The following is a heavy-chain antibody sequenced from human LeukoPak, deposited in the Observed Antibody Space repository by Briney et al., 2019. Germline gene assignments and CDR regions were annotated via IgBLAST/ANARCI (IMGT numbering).Heavy chain of an antibody. CDR1: GGSISRGGYY. D-gene: IGHD3-3*01. CDR3: PRGTDLWSGYSPRDNYSYMDV. Sequence: PSETLSLTCTVSGGSISRGGYYWSWVRQHPGKGLEWIGYIYYNVSTYYNPSRKSRVTTSVNTSRNQFSRKLSSLTAADTAVYYCPRGTDLWSGYSPRDNYSYMDVWGKGTTVTVSS. J-gene: IGHJ6*03. CDR2: IYYNVST. V-gene: IGHV4-31*03.